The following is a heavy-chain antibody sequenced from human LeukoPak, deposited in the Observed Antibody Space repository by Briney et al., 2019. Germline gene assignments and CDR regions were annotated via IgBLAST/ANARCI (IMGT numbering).Heavy chain of an antibody. CDR1: GGSISSHY. J-gene: IGHJ5*02. CDR3: ARGTPYDFWSGYYTPQFDP. Sequence: SETLSLTCTVSGGSISSHYWSWIRQPPGKGLGWIGYIYYTGTTNYNSSLKSRLTISIDTSKNQFSLKLSSVTAADTAVYYCARGTPYDFWSGYYTPQFDPWGQGTLVTVSS. CDR2: IYYTGTT. V-gene: IGHV4-59*11. D-gene: IGHD3-3*01.